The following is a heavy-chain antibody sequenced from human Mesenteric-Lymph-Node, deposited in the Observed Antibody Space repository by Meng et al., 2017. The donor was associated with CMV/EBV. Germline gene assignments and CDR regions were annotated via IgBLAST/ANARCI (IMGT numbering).Heavy chain of an antibody. Sequence: QVQLVQSGAEVKKPGASVKVAFKASGYSFTGYSIHWVRQAPGQGLEWMGRISPNTGDTIYEENFQGRVTMTRDTSINTAYMELSSLTSDDTAVYYCGRGQQTFDPWGQGTLVTVSS. CDR3: GRGQQTFDP. V-gene: IGHV1-2*06. D-gene: IGHD1-1*01. CDR2: ISPNTGDT. J-gene: IGHJ5*02. CDR1: GYSFTGYS.